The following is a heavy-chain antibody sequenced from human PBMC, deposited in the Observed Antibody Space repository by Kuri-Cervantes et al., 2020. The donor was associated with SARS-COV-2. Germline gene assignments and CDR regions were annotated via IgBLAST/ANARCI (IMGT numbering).Heavy chain of an antibody. V-gene: IGHV3-21*01. CDR1: GFTFSSYS. CDR3: ARDSPDSSSWYYYYYGMDV. Sequence: GSLKISCAASGFTFSSYSMNWVRQAPGKGLEWVSSISSSSSYIYYADSVKGRFTISRDNAKNLLYLQMNSLRAEDTAVYYCARDSPDSSSWYYYYYGMDVWGQGTTVTVSS. CDR2: ISSSSSYI. D-gene: IGHD6-13*01. J-gene: IGHJ6*02.